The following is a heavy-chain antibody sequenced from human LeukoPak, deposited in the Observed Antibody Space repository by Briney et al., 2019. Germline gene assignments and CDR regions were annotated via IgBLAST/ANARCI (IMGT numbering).Heavy chain of an antibody. CDR3: VRDYPVVNPY. CDR2: IKEDGSQT. D-gene: IGHD3-22*01. Sequence: GGSLPLSCPAYGFTFSTYWMTWVRQAPGKGLEWVANIKEDGSQTKYADSFLGRFTVSRDNSKNSLFLQMNSLRVEDTAVYYCVRDYPVVNPYWGQGTRVTVSS. J-gene: IGHJ4*02. V-gene: IGHV3-7*01. CDR1: GFTFSTYW.